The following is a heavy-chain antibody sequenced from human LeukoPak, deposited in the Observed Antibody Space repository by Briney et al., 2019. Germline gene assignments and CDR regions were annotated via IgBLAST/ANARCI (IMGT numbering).Heavy chain of an antibody. V-gene: IGHV3-23*01. CDR1: GFTFGSYS. CDR2: ISGGGGRT. Sequence: GGSRRLACAASGFTFGSYSISWVRQAPGKGLEWDSAISGGGGRTYYADSVQGRFTIYRDNSKNTLYLQMNSLRGEDPGVYYCAKSLIADAGPLQYWGQGTLVPVSS. J-gene: IGHJ4*02. D-gene: IGHD6-13*01. CDR3: AKSLIADAGPLQY.